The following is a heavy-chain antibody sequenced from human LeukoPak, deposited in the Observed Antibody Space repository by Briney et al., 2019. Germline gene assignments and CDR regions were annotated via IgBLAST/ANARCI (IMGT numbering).Heavy chain of an antibody. D-gene: IGHD6-19*01. Sequence: GASVKVPCKASGYTFTRHYVHWVRQAPGQGLEWMGMISPSGGSTSYAQKFQGRITMTRDTSTSTVYMELTSLRSEDTAVYYCARENVAGLYYFDYWGQGTLVTVSS. CDR3: ARENVAGLYYFDY. CDR2: ISPSGGST. CDR1: GYTFTRHY. V-gene: IGHV1-46*01. J-gene: IGHJ4*02.